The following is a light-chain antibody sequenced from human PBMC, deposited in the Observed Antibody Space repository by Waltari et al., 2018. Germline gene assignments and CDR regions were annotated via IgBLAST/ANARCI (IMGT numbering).Light chain of an antibody. V-gene: IGLV2-8*01. CDR1: NSDIGSHNF. Sequence: QSALTQPPSASGSPGQSVTISCTGTNSDIGSHNFVSWYQHYPGELPKLLIYEVDKRPSGVPYRFYGSNSGHTVSLTIAGLQSEDDAVYYCSSYVVSSNLRYVFESGTKVTV. CDR3: SSYVVSSNLRYV. CDR2: EVD. J-gene: IGLJ1*01.